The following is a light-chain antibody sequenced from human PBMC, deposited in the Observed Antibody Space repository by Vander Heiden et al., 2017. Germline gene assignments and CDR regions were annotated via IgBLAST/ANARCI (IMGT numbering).Light chain of an antibody. V-gene: IGLV2-14*01. CDR1: SSDVGGYNY. Sequence: QSALPQPASVSGSPGPSITISCTGTSSDVGGYNYVPWYQQHPGKAPKLMIYDVSNRPSGVSNRFSGSKSGNTASLTISGLQAEDEADYYCSSYTSSSTRLYVFGTGTKVTVL. CDR2: DVS. CDR3: SSYTSSSTRLYV. J-gene: IGLJ1*01.